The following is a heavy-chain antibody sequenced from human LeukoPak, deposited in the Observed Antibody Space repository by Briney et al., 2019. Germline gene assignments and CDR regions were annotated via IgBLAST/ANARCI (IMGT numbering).Heavy chain of an antibody. V-gene: IGHV3-30*18. CDR2: ISYDGSNK. CDR3: AKDEDESITGGNWFDP. CDR1: GFTFSSYG. Sequence: GGSLRLSCAAPGFTFSSYGMHWVRQAPGKGLEWVAVISYDGSNKYYADSVKGRLTISRDNSKNTLYLQMNSLRGEDRAVYYCAKDEDESITGGNWFDPWGQGTLVTVSS. J-gene: IGHJ5*02. D-gene: IGHD1-20*01.